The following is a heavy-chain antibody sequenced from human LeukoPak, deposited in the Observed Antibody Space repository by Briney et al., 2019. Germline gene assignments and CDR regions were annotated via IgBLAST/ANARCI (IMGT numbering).Heavy chain of an antibody. CDR2: ISAYNGNT. Sequence: ASVKVSCKASGYTFTSYGISWVRQAPGQGLEWMGWISAYNGNTNYAQKLQGRVTMTTDTSTSTAYMELRSLRSDDTAVYYCARVAQGPASYYYGSGRNWFDLWGQGTLVTVSS. V-gene: IGHV1-18*01. D-gene: IGHD3-10*01. CDR3: ARVAQGPASYYYGSGRNWFDL. CDR1: GYTFTSYG. J-gene: IGHJ5*02.